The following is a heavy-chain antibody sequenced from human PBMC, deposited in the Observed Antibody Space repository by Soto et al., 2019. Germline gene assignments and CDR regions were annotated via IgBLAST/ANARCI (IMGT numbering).Heavy chain of an antibody. Sequence: SETLSLTCTVSGGSISSSSYYWGWIRQPPGKGLEWIGSIYYSGSTYYNPSLKSRVTISVDTSKNQFSLKLSSVTAADTAVYYCARTRIAVAGKEWYFGLWGRGTLVT. J-gene: IGHJ2*01. CDR3: ARTRIAVAGKEWYFGL. D-gene: IGHD6-19*01. CDR2: IYYSGST. V-gene: IGHV4-39*01. CDR1: GGSISSSSYY.